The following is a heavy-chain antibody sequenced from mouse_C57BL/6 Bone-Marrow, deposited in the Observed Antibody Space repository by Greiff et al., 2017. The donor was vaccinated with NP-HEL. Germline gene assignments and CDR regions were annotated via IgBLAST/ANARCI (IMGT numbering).Heavy chain of an antibody. D-gene: IGHD2-3*01. V-gene: IGHV14-3*01. J-gene: IGHJ4*01. Sequence: VQLKESVAELVRPGASVKLSCTASGFNITNTYMHWVKQRPEQGLEWIGRIDPANGNTKYAPKFQGKATITADTSSNTAYLQLSSLTSEDTAIYYCASRRFYDYDAMDYWGQGTSVTVSS. CDR3: ASRRFYDYDAMDY. CDR2: IDPANGNT. CDR1: GFNITNTY.